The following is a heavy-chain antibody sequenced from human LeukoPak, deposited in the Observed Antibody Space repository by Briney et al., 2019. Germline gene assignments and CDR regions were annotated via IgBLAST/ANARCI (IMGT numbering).Heavy chain of an antibody. J-gene: IGHJ3*02. D-gene: IGHD1-26*01. CDR1: GGSFSGYY. CDR2: INHSGST. CDR3: ARPGVIVGANDAFDI. Sequence: SETLSLTCAVYGGSFSGYYWSWIRQPPGKGLEWIGEINHSGSTNYNPSLKSRVIISVDTSKNQFSLKLSSVTAADTAVYYCARPGVIVGANDAFDIWGQGTMVTVSS. V-gene: IGHV4-34*01.